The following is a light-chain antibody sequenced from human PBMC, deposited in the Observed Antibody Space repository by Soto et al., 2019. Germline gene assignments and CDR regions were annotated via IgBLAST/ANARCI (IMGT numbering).Light chain of an antibody. Sequence: QTVVTQEPSLTVSPGGTVTLTCGCSTGDVTTGRWPYWFQQRPGQVPRALIHDTTNKHSWTPARFSGSLLGGKAALTLSGAQPEDEADYYCLLFYDGVAVFGGGTQLTVL. V-gene: IGLV7-46*01. J-gene: IGLJ7*01. CDR2: DTT. CDR3: LLFYDGVAV. CDR1: TGDVTTGRW.